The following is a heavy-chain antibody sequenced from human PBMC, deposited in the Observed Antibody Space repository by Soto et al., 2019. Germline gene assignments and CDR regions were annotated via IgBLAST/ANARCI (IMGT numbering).Heavy chain of an antibody. J-gene: IGHJ4*02. V-gene: IGHV1-18*01. CDR2: ISTYNGNT. CDR3: ARSPYTNSWYYFDY. Sequence: QVQLVQSGAEVKKPGASVKVSCKTSGYTFTMYGISGVRQAPEQGLEWMGWISTYNGNTNSAQKFQGRVTMTTDTSTSTAYMELRSLRSDDTAVYYCARSPYTNSWYYFDYWGQGTLVTVSS. D-gene: IGHD6-13*01. CDR1: GYTFTMYG.